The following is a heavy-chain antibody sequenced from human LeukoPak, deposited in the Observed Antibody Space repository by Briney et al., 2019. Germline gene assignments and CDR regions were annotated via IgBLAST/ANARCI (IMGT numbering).Heavy chain of an antibody. J-gene: IGHJ5*02. D-gene: IGHD7-27*01. CDR3: ARGDPWGFDP. Sequence: ASVKVSCKTSGYTFSRYYINWVRQATGRVLEWMGWMNPNSGETGFAQNFQGRVTLTKNTSITTAYMELSSLRCEDTAVYYCARGDPWGFDPWGQGTLVTVSS. V-gene: IGHV1-8*01. CDR1: GYTFSRYY. CDR2: MNPNSGET.